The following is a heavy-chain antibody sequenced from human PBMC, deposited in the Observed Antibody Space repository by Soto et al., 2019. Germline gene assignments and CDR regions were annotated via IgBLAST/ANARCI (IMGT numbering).Heavy chain of an antibody. CDR2: VSPDGNGK. D-gene: IGHD6-19*01. Sequence: GGSLRLSCAASGFTFSSSPMHWVRQFPGRGLQWLAVVSPDGNGKTYADPVKGRFTISRDNSKNTLDLQVNNLTPEDTSAYYCAREGGSSGRAGFFDPWGQGTLVTVSS. CDR1: GFTFSSSP. V-gene: IGHV3-30*04. CDR3: AREGGSSGRAGFFDP. J-gene: IGHJ5*02.